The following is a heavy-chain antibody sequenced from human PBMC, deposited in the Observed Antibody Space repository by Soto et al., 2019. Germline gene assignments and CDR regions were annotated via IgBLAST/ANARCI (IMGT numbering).Heavy chain of an antibody. Sequence: QVQLVQSGAEVKKPGASVKVSCKASGYTFTSYAMHWVRQAPGQRLEWMGWINAGNGNTKCSQKFQGRVTITRDTSASTAYMEVSSLRSEDTAVYYCARDYPSDYWGQGTLVTVSS. V-gene: IGHV1-3*01. J-gene: IGHJ4*02. CDR1: GYTFTSYA. D-gene: IGHD3-16*02. CDR2: INAGNGNT. CDR3: ARDYPSDY.